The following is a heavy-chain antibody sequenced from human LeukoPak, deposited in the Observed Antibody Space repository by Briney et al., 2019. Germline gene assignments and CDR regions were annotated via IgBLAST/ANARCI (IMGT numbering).Heavy chain of an antibody. J-gene: IGHJ4*02. CDR2: IYYSGST. D-gene: IGHD6-13*01. CDR3: ARQFGDRTSSWYGRYFDY. V-gene: IGHV4-39*01. CDR1: GGSISSSSYY. Sequence: SETLSLTCTVSGGSISSSSYYWGWIRRPPGKGLEWIGSIYYSGSTYHNPSLKSRVAISVDTSNNQFSLKLSSVTAADKAVYYCARQFGDRTSSWYGRYFDYWGQGALVTVSS.